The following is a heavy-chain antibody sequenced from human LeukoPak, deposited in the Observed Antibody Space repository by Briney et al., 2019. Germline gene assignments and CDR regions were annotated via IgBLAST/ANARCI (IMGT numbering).Heavy chain of an antibody. CDR1: GFIVSSKY. CDR2: MYSGGTA. J-gene: IGHJ4*02. Sequence: GGSLRLSCAASGFIVSSKYMSWIRQAPGKELEWVSVMYSGGTAFYADSVRGRFTISRDNSKNTLYLQMNSLRAEDTAVYYCAKGGYDLPFDYWGQGTLVTVSS. D-gene: IGHD3-3*01. CDR3: AKGGYDLPFDY. V-gene: IGHV3-53*01.